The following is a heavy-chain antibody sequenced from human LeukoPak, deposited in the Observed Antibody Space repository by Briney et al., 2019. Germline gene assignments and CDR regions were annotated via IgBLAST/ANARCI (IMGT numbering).Heavy chain of an antibody. CDR1: GYIFTSYL. D-gene: IGHD1-26*01. V-gene: IGHV5-51*01. Sequence: GASLKISWKGGGYIFTSYLICWGRQIPGKGLEWRWIIYPGGADTSYSPSFQGQATISADKSISTAYLQWSSLKASDTAMYYCARHLYSGSYWGCYYYYMEVWRKGTTVSV. J-gene: IGHJ6*03. CDR2: IYPGGADT. CDR3: ARHLYSGSYWGCYYYYMEV.